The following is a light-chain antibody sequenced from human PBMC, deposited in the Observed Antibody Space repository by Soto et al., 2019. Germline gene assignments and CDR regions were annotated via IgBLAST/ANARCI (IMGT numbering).Light chain of an antibody. Sequence: QSVLTQPPSASGTPGQRVTISCSGSSSNIGNNPVNWYQQLPGTAPKLLIYSNSHRPSGVPDRFSGSKSGTSASLAISGLQSEDEADYYCAAWDDSLTGSWVFGGGTEVTVL. CDR3: AAWDDSLTGSWV. V-gene: IGLV1-44*01. CDR2: SNS. CDR1: SSNIGNNP. J-gene: IGLJ3*02.